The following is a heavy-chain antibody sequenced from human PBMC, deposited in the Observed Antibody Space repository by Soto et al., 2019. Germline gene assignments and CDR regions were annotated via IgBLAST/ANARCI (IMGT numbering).Heavy chain of an antibody. CDR1: GYSFTSYW. V-gene: IGHV5-51*01. Sequence: GESLKISCKGSGYSFTSYWIGWVRQMPGKGLEWMGIIYPGDSDTRYSPSFQGQVTISADKSISTAYLQWSSLKASDTAMYYCARYKSNYYYGMDVWGQGTTVTVSS. CDR2: IYPGDSDT. J-gene: IGHJ6*02. D-gene: IGHD1-20*01. CDR3: ARYKSNYYYGMDV.